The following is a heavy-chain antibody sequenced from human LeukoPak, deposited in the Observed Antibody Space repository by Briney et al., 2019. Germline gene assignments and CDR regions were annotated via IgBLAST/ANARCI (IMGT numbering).Heavy chain of an antibody. Sequence: GGSLRLSCAASGFTFSSYSMNWVRQAPGEGLEWVSYISSSSSTIYYADSVKGRFTISRDNAKNSLYLQMNSLGAEDTAVYYCAREYRGRLRLFDYWGQGTLVTVSS. J-gene: IGHJ4*02. CDR2: ISSSSSTI. CDR1: GFTFSSYS. CDR3: AREYRGRLRLFDY. V-gene: IGHV3-48*04. D-gene: IGHD5-12*01.